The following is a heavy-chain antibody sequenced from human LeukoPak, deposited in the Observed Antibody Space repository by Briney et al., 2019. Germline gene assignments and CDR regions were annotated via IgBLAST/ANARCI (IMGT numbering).Heavy chain of an antibody. D-gene: IGHD3-10*01. J-gene: IGHJ4*02. Sequence: PGGSLRPSCVASGFTVSGAYIHWVRQAPGKGLEWVSVIYNGGGTAYADSVKGRVTISRDISKNTVYLQMNSLRGEDTAVYYCARTPPGNSYFDYWGQGNLVTVSS. CDR3: ARTPPGNSYFDY. V-gene: IGHV3-53*01. CDR2: IYNGGGT. CDR1: GFTVSGAY.